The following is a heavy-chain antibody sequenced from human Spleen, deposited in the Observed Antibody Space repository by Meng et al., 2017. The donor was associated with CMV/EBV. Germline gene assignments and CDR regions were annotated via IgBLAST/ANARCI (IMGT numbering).Heavy chain of an antibody. CDR3: ARNGHYSLDS. D-gene: IGHD3-22*01. Sequence: LTCAVSGGSFSIDYWWSWVRQTPGKGLQWLGELHHSGTTTYNPSLNSRVTFSLDKSKNEFSLKLTSVTVADTAVYYCARNGHYSLDSWSQGTLVTVSS. CDR2: LHHSGTT. CDR1: GGSFSIDYW. V-gene: IGHV4-4*02. J-gene: IGHJ4*02.